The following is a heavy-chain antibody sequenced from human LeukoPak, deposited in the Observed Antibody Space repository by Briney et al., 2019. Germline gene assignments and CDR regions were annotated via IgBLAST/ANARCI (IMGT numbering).Heavy chain of an antibody. CDR2: LWSDASNT. CDR3: AREDWGTTGHSFGY. Sequence: GGSLRLSCVASGFRLSSNGMHWVRQAPGKGLELVAVLWSDASNTYYADSVKGRFTISRDLSKNTLYLQMTSLRVEDTAVYYCAREDWGTTGHSFGYWGQGALVTVSS. CDR1: GFRLSSNG. J-gene: IGHJ4*02. V-gene: IGHV3-33*01. D-gene: IGHD7-27*01.